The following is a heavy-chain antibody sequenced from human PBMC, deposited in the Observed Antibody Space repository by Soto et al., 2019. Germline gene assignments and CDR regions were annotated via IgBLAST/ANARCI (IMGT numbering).Heavy chain of an antibody. CDR1: GFTFGDHA. J-gene: IGHJ4*02. D-gene: IGHD3-3*01. CDR2: IRSKAYGGTT. Sequence: EVQLVESGGGLVKPGRSLRLSCTASGFTFGDHAVSWFRQAPGKGLEWVGFIRSKAYGGTTEYAASVKGRFTISRDDSKSIAYLQMNSLKTEDTAVYYCTRSITIFGVVSQVDYWGQGTLVTVSS. CDR3: TRSITIFGVVSQVDY. V-gene: IGHV3-49*05.